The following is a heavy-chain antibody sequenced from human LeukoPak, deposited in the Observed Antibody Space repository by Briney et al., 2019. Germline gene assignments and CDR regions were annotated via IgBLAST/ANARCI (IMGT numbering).Heavy chain of an antibody. Sequence: ASVTVSCKASGYTFTGYYMHWVRQAPGQGLEWMGWINPNSGGTNYAQKFQGWVTMTRDTSISTAYMELSRLRSDDTAVYYCARETTGTTLYASDIWGQGTMVTVSS. D-gene: IGHD1-1*01. CDR1: GYTFTGYY. CDR2: INPNSGGT. J-gene: IGHJ3*02. CDR3: ARETTGTTLYASDI. V-gene: IGHV1-2*04.